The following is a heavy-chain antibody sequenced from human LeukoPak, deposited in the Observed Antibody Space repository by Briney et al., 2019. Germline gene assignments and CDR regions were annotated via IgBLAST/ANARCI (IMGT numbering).Heavy chain of an antibody. CDR3: ASLTGTTRGGYYYYYGMDV. CDR2: IIPIFGTA. D-gene: IGHD1-20*01. CDR1: GGTFSSYA. V-gene: IGHV1-69*01. Sequence: SVKVSCKASGGTFSSYAISWVRQAPGQGLEWMGGIIPIFGTANYAQKFQGRVTITADESTSTAYMELSSLRSEDTAVYYCASLTGTTRGGYYYYYGMDVWGIGTTVTVSS. J-gene: IGHJ6*04.